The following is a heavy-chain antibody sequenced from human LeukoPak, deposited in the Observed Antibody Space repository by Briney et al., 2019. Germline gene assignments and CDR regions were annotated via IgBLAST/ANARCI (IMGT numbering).Heavy chain of an antibody. CDR3: ARDYSSGWFGKGAY. J-gene: IGHJ4*02. CDR2: IYGDGTLK. Sequence: GGSLRLSCSGSGFTFRSYTMTWVRQAPGKGLEWVSPIYGDGTLKYYADSLKGRFTISRDNANNSVYLQMNSLTADDSGLYFCARDYSSGWFGKGAYWGQGTRVLVSS. D-gene: IGHD6-19*01. CDR1: GFTFRSYT. V-gene: IGHV3-21*06.